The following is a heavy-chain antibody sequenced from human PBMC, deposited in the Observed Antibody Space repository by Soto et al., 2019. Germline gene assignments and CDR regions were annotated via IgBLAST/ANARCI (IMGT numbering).Heavy chain of an antibody. CDR2: MNPSSGNT. CDR3: ARTRSGSYL. V-gene: IGHV1-8*01. Sequence: QVQLVQSGAEVKKPGASVKVACRASGYTFTSFDINWVRQATGQGLVWMGRMNPSSGNTDYAQKFQGRVTMTRDTPISTAYIELSSLRSEDTAVYYCARTRSGSYLWGQGTLVTVSS. J-gene: IGHJ5*02. CDR1: GYTFTSFD. D-gene: IGHD3-10*01.